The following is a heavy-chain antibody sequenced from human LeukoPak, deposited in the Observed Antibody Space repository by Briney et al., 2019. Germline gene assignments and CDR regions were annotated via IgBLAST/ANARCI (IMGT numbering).Heavy chain of an antibody. V-gene: IGHV3-7*01. CDR1: GFTFSSYA. J-gene: IGHJ6*03. Sequence: GGSLRLSCAASGFTFSSYAMSWVRQAPGKGLEWVANIKQDGSEKYYVDSVKGRFTISRDNAKNSLYLQMNSLRAEDTAVYYCARPYSSSSLRFYYYYYYMDVWGKGTTVTVSS. CDR3: ARPYSSSSLRFYYYYYYMDV. CDR2: IKQDGSEK. D-gene: IGHD6-6*01.